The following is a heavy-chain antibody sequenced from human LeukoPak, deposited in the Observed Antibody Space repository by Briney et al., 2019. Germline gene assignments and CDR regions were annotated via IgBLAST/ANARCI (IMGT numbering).Heavy chain of an antibody. V-gene: IGHV3-30*02. J-gene: IGHJ4*02. CDR2: IRYDGGNT. D-gene: IGHD6-19*01. CDR1: GFTFNNYA. CDR3: ATQNPIARYSSGLSYFDY. Sequence: GGSLRLSCAASGFTFNNYALHWARQAPGKGLEWVAFIRYDGGNTYYAASVKGRFTISRDDSENTLYLQMNSLRAEDTAVYYCATQNPIARYSSGLSYFDYWGQGTLVTVSS.